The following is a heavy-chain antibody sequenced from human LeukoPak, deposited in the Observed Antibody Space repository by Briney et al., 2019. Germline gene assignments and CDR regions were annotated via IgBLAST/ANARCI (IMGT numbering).Heavy chain of an antibody. CDR2: IYYSGST. CDR1: GGSISSSSYY. CDR3: ARDPGSGKGNAFDI. D-gene: IGHD3-10*01. Sequence: PSETLSLTCTVSGGSISSSSYYWGWIRQPPGKGLEWIGSIYYSGSTYYNPSLKSRVTISVDTSKNQFSLKLSSVTAADTAVYYCARDPGSGKGNAFDIWGQGTMVTVSS. V-gene: IGHV4-39*07. J-gene: IGHJ3*02.